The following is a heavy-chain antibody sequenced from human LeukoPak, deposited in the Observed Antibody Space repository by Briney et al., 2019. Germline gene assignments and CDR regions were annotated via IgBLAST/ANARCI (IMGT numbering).Heavy chain of an antibody. CDR3: ARDLRGTYYYDSSGYLY. J-gene: IGHJ4*02. CDR1: GYTFTSYG. Sequence: ASVKVSCKASGYTFTSYGISWVRQAPGQGLEWMGWISAYNGNTNYAQKLQGRVTMTTDTSTSTAYMELRSLRSDDTAVYYCARDLRGTYYYDSSGYLYWGQGTLVTVSS. V-gene: IGHV1-18*01. CDR2: ISAYNGNT. D-gene: IGHD3-22*01.